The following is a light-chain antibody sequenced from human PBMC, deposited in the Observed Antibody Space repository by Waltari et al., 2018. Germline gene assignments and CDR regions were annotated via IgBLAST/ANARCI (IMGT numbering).Light chain of an antibody. J-gene: IGLJ3*02. CDR2: DVS. CDR1: SNDIGGCNY. Sequence: QSALTQPASVSGSPGQSITISCPGSSNDIGGCNYVHWYQRHPDKAPKLLIYDVSHRPSGVSSRFSGSKSGNTASLTISGLLTDDEADYYCSSYTDTGSLRVFGGGTKLIVL. CDR3: SSYTDTGSLRV. V-gene: IGLV2-14*03.